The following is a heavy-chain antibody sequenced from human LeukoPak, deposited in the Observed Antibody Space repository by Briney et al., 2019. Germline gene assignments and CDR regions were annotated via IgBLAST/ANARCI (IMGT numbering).Heavy chain of an antibody. J-gene: IGHJ6*02. D-gene: IGHD4-23*01. V-gene: IGHV7-4-1*02. Sequence: ASVKVSCKASGYPFASHEINWVRQAPGQGLEWMGRIDTNSGNPTYAQGFTGRFVFSLVTSVNTAYLQSSSLKAEDAAVYYCARAIGRGNYGSPYGMDVWGQGATVTVSS. CDR2: IDTNSGNP. CDR1: GYPFASHE. CDR3: ARAIGRGNYGSPYGMDV.